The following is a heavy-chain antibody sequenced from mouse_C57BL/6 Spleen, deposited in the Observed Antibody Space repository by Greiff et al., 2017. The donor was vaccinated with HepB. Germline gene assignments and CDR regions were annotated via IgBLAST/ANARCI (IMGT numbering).Heavy chain of an antibody. CDR1: GYTFTSYW. Sequence: QVQLQQPGAELVKPGASVKMSCKASGYTFTSYWITWVKQRPGQGLEWIGDIYPYSGSTNYNEKFKSKATLTVDTSSSTAYMQLSSLTSADSAVYYCARRDYGAMDYWGQRTSVTVSS. CDR3: ARRDYGAMDY. J-gene: IGHJ4*01. D-gene: IGHD1-1*01. V-gene: IGHV1-55*01. CDR2: IYPYSGST.